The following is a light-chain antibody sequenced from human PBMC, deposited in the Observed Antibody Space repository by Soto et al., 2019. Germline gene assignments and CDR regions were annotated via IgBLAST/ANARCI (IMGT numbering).Light chain of an antibody. V-gene: IGLV1-44*01. J-gene: IGLJ1*01. CDR1: SSNIGSNT. CDR2: YDN. Sequence: QSVLTQPRSASGTPGQRVTISCSGSSSNIGSNTVNWYQQLPGTAPKLLIYYDNLRPSGVPDRISGSKSGTSASLAISGLQSDDEADYYCAAWDDSLNGRVFGTGTKVTVL. CDR3: AAWDDSLNGRV.